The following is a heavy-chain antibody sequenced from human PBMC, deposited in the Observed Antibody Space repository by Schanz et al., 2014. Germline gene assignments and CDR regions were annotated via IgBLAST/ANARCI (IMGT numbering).Heavy chain of an antibody. CDR2: INNSGST. V-gene: IGHV4-4*02. Sequence: QVQLQQWGAGVLKPSETLSLTCVVSGGFISSINWWSWVRQSPGTGLEWIGEINNSGSTNYNPSLKSRVTISLDKSKSQFSLTLTAVTAADTAVYYCARDERDLPRSLFVFWGQGTLVNVSS. CDR1: GGFISSINW. CDR3: ARDERDLPRSLFVF. D-gene: IGHD2-2*01. J-gene: IGHJ4*02.